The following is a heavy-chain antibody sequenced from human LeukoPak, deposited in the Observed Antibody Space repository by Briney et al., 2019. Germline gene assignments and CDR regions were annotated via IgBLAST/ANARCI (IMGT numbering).Heavy chain of an antibody. CDR1: GFTFSTYV. Sequence: PGGSLRLSCAASGFTFSTYVMHWVRQAPGKGLMWVSRISHDGTDTTYADSVKGRFTISRDNAKNTLYLQMNSLRAEDTAVYYCAKDSRNYYFDYWGQGTLVIVSS. J-gene: IGHJ4*02. V-gene: IGHV3-74*01. CDR2: ISHDGTDT. CDR3: AKDSRNYYFDY.